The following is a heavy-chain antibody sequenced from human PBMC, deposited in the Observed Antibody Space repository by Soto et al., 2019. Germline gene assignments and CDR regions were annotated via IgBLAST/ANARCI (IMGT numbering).Heavy chain of an antibody. D-gene: IGHD2-15*01. CDR1: GFTFRNYA. J-gene: IGHJ6*02. Sequence: QVQLVESGGGVVQPGRSLRLSCAASGFTFRNYAMHWVRQAPGKGLECVAVISYDGGNKFYRDYVKGRFTISRDNSKNTLYLQINSLRYEDTAVYYCARVDREDIAVVIGVRPGEYGVDVWGQGTTVTVSS. CDR3: ARVDREDIAVVIGVRPGEYGVDV. V-gene: IGHV3-30-3*01. CDR2: ISYDGGNK.